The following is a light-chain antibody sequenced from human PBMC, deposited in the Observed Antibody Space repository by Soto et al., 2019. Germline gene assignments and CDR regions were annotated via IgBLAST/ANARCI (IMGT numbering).Light chain of an antibody. V-gene: IGKV1-5*01. CDR1: QTITTW. CDR2: EAS. J-gene: IGKJ1*01. CDR3: QQYNSYWT. Sequence: DIQMPQYPSSLSAFVGDRVTITCRASQTITTWLAWYQQKPGQAPKLLIYEASSLKSGGPSRFSGSGSGTQFTLTLGSLQPDDFGTYYCQQYNSYWTFGQGTKVAIK.